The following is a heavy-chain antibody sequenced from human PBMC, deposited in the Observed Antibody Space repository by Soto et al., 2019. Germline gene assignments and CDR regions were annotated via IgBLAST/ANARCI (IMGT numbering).Heavy chain of an antibody. Sequence: GGSLRLSCAASGFTFSSYDMHWVRQATGKGLEWVSAIGTAGDTYYPGSVKGRFTISRENAKNSLYLQMNSLRAGDTAVYYCARVAGDFWSGPIQGAFDIWGQGTMVTVSS. J-gene: IGHJ3*02. D-gene: IGHD3-3*01. V-gene: IGHV3-13*01. CDR3: ARVAGDFWSGPIQGAFDI. CDR2: IGTAGDT. CDR1: GFTFSSYD.